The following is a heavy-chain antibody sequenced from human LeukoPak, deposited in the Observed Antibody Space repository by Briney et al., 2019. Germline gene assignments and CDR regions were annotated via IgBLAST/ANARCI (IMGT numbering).Heavy chain of an antibody. CDR1: CFTNSGNY. J-gene: IGHJ4*02. CDR3: ASVFWNGH. D-gene: IGHD3-3*01. CDR2: IFSTGNT. Sequence: GGSLRLSSGASCFTNSGNYMNWVRQAPGKGLEWVSIIFSTGNTYYADSAQGRFTISRDNSKNTLYLQMDSLRAEVTAVYYCASVFWNGHWGQGTLVTVSS. V-gene: IGHV3-66*01.